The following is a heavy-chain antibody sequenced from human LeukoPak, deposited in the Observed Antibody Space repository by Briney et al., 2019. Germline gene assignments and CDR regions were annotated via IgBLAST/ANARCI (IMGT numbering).Heavy chain of an antibody. CDR3: ARVRRYCSGGSCYSAYYFDY. Sequence: EASVELSCKASGYTLTGYYMHWVRQAPGQGLEWMGWINPNSGGTNYAQKFQGRVTMTRDTSISTAYMELSRLRSDDTAVYYCARVRRYCSGGSCYSAYYFDYWGQGTLVTVSS. CDR2: INPNSGGT. D-gene: IGHD2-15*01. V-gene: IGHV1-2*02. J-gene: IGHJ4*02. CDR1: GYTLTGYY.